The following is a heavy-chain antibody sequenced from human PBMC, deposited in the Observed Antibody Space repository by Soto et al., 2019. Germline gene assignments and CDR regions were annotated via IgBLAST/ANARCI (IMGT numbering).Heavy chain of an antibody. D-gene: IGHD6-19*01. V-gene: IGHV2-5*02. CDR3: AHSVVAGLGYYFDY. J-gene: IGHJ4*02. Sequence: QITLKESGPTLVKPTQTLTLTCTFSGFSLSSTRVAVGWIRQPPGKALEWLALIYWDDDKRYSPFLKSRLPLPTDTSKNPVVLTMTNMDPVDTATYYCAHSVVAGLGYYFDYWGQGTLVTVSS. CDR2: IYWDDDK. CDR1: GFSLSSTRVA.